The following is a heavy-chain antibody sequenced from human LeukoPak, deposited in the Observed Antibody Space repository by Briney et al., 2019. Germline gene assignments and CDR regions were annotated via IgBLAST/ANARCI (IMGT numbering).Heavy chain of an antibody. CDR1: GGSFSGYY. J-gene: IGHJ4*02. V-gene: IGHV4-34*01. CDR3: ARPKGYYSDYSGFSDY. Sequence: PSETLSLTCAVYGGSFSGYYWSWIRQPPGKGLEWIGEINHSGSTNYNPSLKSRVTISVDTSKNQFSLKLSSVTAADTAVYYCARPKGYYSDYSGFSDYWGQGTLVTVSS. CDR2: INHSGST. D-gene: IGHD4-11*01.